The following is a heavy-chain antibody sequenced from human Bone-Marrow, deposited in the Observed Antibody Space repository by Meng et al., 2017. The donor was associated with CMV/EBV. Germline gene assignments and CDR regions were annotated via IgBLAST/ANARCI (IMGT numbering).Heavy chain of an antibody. D-gene: IGHD3-3*01. CDR2: IKQDGSEK. J-gene: IGHJ6*02. CDR3: ARDPATHYDFWSGYLSGYYYGMDV. V-gene: IGHV3-7*01. Sequence: GESLKISCAASGFTFSSYWMSWVRQAPGKGLEWVANIKQDGSEKYYVDSAKGRFTISRDNAKNSLYLQMNSLRAEDTAVYYCARDPATHYDFWSGYLSGYYYGMDVWGQGTTVTVSS. CDR1: GFTFSSYW.